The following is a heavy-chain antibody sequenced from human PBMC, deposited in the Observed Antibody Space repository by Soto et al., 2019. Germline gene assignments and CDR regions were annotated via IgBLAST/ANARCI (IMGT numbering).Heavy chain of an antibody. V-gene: IGHV3-30-3*01. CDR1: AFTFSSYG. J-gene: IGHJ6*02. CDR2: ISYDGSNK. D-gene: IGHD6-13*01. Sequence: GGSLRLSCAASAFTFSSYGMHWVRQAPGKGLEWVAVISYDGSNKYYADSVKGRFTISRDNSKNTLYLQMNSLTAEDTAVYYCARGGRWQRLVDYYYYGMDVWGQGTTVTVSS. CDR3: ARGGRWQRLVDYYYYGMDV.